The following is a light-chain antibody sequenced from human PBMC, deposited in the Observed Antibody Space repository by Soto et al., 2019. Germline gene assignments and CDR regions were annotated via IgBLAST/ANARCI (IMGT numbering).Light chain of an antibody. CDR2: LNSDGSH. CDR1: SGHSSYA. CDR3: QTWGTGIVV. J-gene: IGLJ2*01. V-gene: IGLV4-69*01. Sequence: QLVLTQSPSASASPGASVKLTCTLSSGHSSYAIAWHQQQPEKGPRYLMKLNSDGSHSKGDGLPDRFSGSSSGAERYLTISSLQSEDEADYYCQTWGTGIVVFGGGTKLTVL.